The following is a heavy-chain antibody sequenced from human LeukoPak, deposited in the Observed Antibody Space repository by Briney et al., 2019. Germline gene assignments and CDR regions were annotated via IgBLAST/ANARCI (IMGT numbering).Heavy chain of an antibody. CDR2: ISVYSGNT. CDR1: GYTFTNYG. Sequence: GASVKVSCKASGYTFTNYGISWVRQAPGQGLEWLGWISVYSGNTNYEQKVQGRVTMTTDTSTSTAYLDLTSLRFDDTAVYYCARGGSGWSFGQWGQGTLVTVSS. D-gene: IGHD6-19*01. J-gene: IGHJ4*02. V-gene: IGHV1-18*01. CDR3: ARGGSGWSFGQ.